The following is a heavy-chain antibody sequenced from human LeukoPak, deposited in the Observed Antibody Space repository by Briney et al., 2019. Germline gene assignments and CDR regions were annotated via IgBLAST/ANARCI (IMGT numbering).Heavy chain of an antibody. CDR3: AKEIWPTVTIPGWTYFDY. CDR2: ISWNSGSI. D-gene: IGHD4-17*01. CDR1: GFTFDDYA. V-gene: IGHV3-9*01. Sequence: GGSLRLSCAASGFTFDDYAMHWVRQAPGKGLEWVSGISWNSGSIGYADSVKGRFTISRDNAKNSLYLQMNSLRAEDTAVYYCAKEIWPTVTIPGWTYFDYWGQGALVTVSS. J-gene: IGHJ4*02.